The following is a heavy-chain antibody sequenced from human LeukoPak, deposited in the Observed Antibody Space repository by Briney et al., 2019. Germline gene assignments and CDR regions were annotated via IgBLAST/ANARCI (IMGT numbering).Heavy chain of an antibody. CDR2: ISYYGSNQ. CDR1: GFTFSSYG. J-gene: IGHJ5*02. D-gene: IGHD4-17*01. CDR3: AKAHTVTTLYWFDP. V-gene: IGHV3-30*18. Sequence: GRSLRLSCAASGFTFSSYGMHWVRQAPGKGLEWVAVISYYGSNQYYADSVKGRFTISRDNSKNTLYLQMNSLRGADPAVYYCAKAHTVTTLYWFDPWGQGTLVTVSS.